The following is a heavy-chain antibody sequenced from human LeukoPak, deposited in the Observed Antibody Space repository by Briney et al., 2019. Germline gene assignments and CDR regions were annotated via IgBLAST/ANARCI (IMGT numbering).Heavy chain of an antibody. CDR1: GFTFSSYE. D-gene: IGHD4-17*01. Sequence: PGGSLRLSCAASGFTFSSYEMNWVRQAPGKGLEWVSYISSSGSTIYYADSVKGRFTISRDNSKNTLYLQMNSLRAEDTAVYYCAKDLGYGDLQEMSDYWGQGTLVTVSS. V-gene: IGHV3-48*03. CDR2: ISSSGSTI. CDR3: AKDLGYGDLQEMSDY. J-gene: IGHJ4*02.